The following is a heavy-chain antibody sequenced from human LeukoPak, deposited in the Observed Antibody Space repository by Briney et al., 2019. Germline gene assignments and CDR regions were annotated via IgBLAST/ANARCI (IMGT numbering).Heavy chain of an antibody. CDR2: ISSSGSTI. V-gene: IGHV3-11*04. J-gene: IGHJ6*03. CDR1: GFTFSDYY. CDR3: ARSPDYCGGDCYPDYYYYYMDV. D-gene: IGHD2-21*02. Sequence: GGSLRLSCAASGFTFSDYYMSWIRQAPGKGLEWVSYISSSGSTIYYADSVKGRFTISRDNAKNSLYLQMNSLRAEDTAVYHCARSPDYCGGDCYPDYYYYYMDVWGKGTTVTVSS.